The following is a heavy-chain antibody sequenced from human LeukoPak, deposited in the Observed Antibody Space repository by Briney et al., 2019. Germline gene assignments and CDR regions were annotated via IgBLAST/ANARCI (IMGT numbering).Heavy chain of an antibody. CDR2: ISGTGGST. Sequence: GGSLRLSCVASGFSFNNFGMSWVRQAPGKGLEWVSSISGTGGSTHYADSVKGRFTISRDNSKNTLYLQMNSLRAADTAVYYCARGGDSGSYPLDYWGQGTLVTVSS. D-gene: IGHD1-26*01. CDR1: GFSFNNFG. J-gene: IGHJ4*02. V-gene: IGHV3-23*01. CDR3: ARGGDSGSYPLDY.